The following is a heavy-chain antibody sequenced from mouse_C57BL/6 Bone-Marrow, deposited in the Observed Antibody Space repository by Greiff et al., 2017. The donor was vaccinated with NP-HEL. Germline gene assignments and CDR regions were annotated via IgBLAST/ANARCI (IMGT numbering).Heavy chain of an antibody. CDR3: ARGVITTVVFDD. J-gene: IGHJ2*01. V-gene: IGHV1-55*01. CDR1: GYTFTSYW. D-gene: IGHD1-1*01. CDR2: IYPGSGST. Sequence: VQLQQPGAELVKPGASVKMSCKASGYTFTSYWITWVKQRPGQGLEWIGDIYPGSGSTNYNEKFKSKATLTVDTSSSTAYMQLSSLTSEDSAVYYCARGVITTVVFDDWGQGTTLTVSS.